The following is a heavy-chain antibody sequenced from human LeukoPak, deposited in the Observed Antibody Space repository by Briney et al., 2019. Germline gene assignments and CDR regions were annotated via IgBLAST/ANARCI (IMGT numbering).Heavy chain of an antibody. CDR2: IYTSGST. CDR3: TRNSEVPAGPDDY. Sequence: SETLSLTCTVSGGSISSYYWSWIRQPPGKGLEWIGRIYTSGSTSYNPSLQSRVTMSLDTSKDQFSLKLTSVTAADTAVYYCTRNSEVPAGPDDYWGQGTLVTVSS. J-gene: IGHJ4*02. V-gene: IGHV4-4*07. D-gene: IGHD6-13*01. CDR1: GGSISSYY.